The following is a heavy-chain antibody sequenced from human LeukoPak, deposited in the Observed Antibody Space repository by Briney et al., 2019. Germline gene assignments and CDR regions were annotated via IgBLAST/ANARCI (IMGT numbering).Heavy chain of an antibody. Sequence: ASVKVSCKASGYTFTSYGVSWVRQAPGQGLEWMGWISAYNGNTNYAQKLQGRVTMTTDTSTSTAYMELRSLRSDDTAVYYCARILRYFDWGRGTSYYFDYWGQGTLVTVSS. J-gene: IGHJ4*02. V-gene: IGHV1-18*01. D-gene: IGHD3-9*01. CDR3: ARILRYFDWGRGTSYYFDY. CDR1: GYTFTSYG. CDR2: ISAYNGNT.